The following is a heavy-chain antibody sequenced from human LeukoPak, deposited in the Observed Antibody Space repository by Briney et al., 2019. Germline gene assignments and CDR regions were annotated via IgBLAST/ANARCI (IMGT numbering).Heavy chain of an antibody. CDR2: ISGSGGST. CDR3: AKDGVVTITFDY. V-gene: IGHV3-23*01. D-gene: IGHD3-16*01. J-gene: IGHJ4*02. CDR1: GFTFSSYA. Sequence: GGSLRLSCTASGFTFSSYAMSWVRQAPGKGLEWVSVISGSGGSTYYGDSVKGRFTISRDNSKNTLYLQMNSLRAEDTAVYYCAKDGVVTITFDYWGQGTLVTVSS.